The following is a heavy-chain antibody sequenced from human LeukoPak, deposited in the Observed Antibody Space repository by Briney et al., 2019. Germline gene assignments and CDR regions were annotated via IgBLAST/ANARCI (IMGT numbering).Heavy chain of an antibody. Sequence: GGSLRLSCAASGFTVSSNYMSWVRQAPGKGLEWVANIKQDGTEKYYVDSVKGRFTISRDNAKNSLYLQMNSLRAEDTAVYYCAELGITMIGGVWGKGTTVTISS. CDR3: AELGITMIGGV. CDR2: IKQDGTEK. D-gene: IGHD3-10*02. V-gene: IGHV3-7*01. J-gene: IGHJ6*04. CDR1: GFTVSSNY.